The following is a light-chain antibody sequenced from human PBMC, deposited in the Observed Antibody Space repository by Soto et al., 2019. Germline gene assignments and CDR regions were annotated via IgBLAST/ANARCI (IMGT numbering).Light chain of an antibody. V-gene: IGKV4-1*01. CDR3: QQYYSTPLT. CDR1: QSVLYSSNNKNY. CDR2: WAS. Sequence: DIVMTQSPDSLAVSLGERATINCKSSQSVLYSSNNKNYLAWYQQKPGQPPKLLIYWASTRESGVPDRFSGSGSGTDFTLTISSLPAEDVAVYSCQQYYSTPLTFGGGTKVEIK. J-gene: IGKJ4*01.